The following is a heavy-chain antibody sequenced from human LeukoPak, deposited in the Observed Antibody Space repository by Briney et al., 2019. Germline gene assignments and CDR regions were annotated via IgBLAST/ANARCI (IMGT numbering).Heavy chain of an antibody. Sequence: GGSLRLSCAVSGFTFTDYYMSWIRQAPGKGLEWVSYISSSGSNTDYADSVKGRFTISRDSAKNSLYLQMNSLRAEDTAVYYCARDRGWFGELLLFDYWGQGTLVTVSS. CDR1: GFTFTDYY. CDR3: ARDRGWFGELLLFDY. D-gene: IGHD3-10*01. V-gene: IGHV3-11*05. J-gene: IGHJ4*02. CDR2: ISSSGSNT.